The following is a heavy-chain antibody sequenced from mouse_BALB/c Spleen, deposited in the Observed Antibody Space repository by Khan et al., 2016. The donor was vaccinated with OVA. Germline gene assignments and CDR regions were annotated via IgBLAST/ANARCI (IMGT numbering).Heavy chain of an antibody. CDR1: GYTFTSYW. CDR3: ARENYYGSSRYAMDY. V-gene: IGHV1S41*01. Sequence: DLVKPGASVKLSCKASGYTFTSYWINWIKQRPGQGLEWIGRTAPGSGSSYYNGMFKGKATLTVDTSSSTAYIQLSSLSSEDSAVYFCARENYYGSSRYAMDYWGQGTSVTVSS. D-gene: IGHD1-1*01. CDR2: TAPGSGSS. J-gene: IGHJ4*01.